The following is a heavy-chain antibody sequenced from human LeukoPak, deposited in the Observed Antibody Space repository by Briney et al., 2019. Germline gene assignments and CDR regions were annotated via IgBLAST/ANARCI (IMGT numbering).Heavy chain of an antibody. Sequence: SETLSLTCTVSGGSISSTSYYWSWIRQPAGKGLEWIGRIYTSGSTNYNPSLKSRVTIPVDTSKNQFSLKLSSVTAADTAVYYCAGYDFWSGYCNYWGQGTLVTVSS. CDR1: GGSISSTSYY. J-gene: IGHJ4*02. CDR2: IYTSGST. CDR3: AGYDFWSGYCNY. D-gene: IGHD3-3*01. V-gene: IGHV4-61*02.